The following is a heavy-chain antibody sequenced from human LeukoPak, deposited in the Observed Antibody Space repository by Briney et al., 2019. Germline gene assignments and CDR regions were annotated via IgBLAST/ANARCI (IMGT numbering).Heavy chain of an antibody. V-gene: IGHV3-33*06. CDR1: GFTFSNYG. D-gene: IGHD6-19*01. Sequence: GGSLRLSCTASGFTFSNYGMHWVRQAPGEGLEWVAVIWYDGSNKYYADSVKGRFTISRDNSKNTLYLQMNSLRAEDTAVYYCAKDQSSGSDYWGQGTLVTVSS. CDR2: IWYDGSNK. CDR3: AKDQSSGSDY. J-gene: IGHJ4*02.